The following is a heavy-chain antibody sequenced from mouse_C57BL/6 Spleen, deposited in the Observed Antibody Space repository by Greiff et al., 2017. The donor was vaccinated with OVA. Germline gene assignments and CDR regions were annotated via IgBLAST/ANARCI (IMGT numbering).Heavy chain of an antibody. V-gene: IGHV1-22*01. CDR3: ARADYGGTWFAY. J-gene: IGHJ3*01. D-gene: IGHD2-4*01. CDR2: INPNNGGT. Sequence: EVQLQQSGPELVKPGASVKMSCKASGYTFTDYNMHWVKQSHGKSLEWIGYINPNNGGTSYNQKFKGKATLTVNKSSSTAYMELRSLTSEDSAVYYCARADYGGTWFAYWGQGTLVTVSA. CDR1: GYTFTDYN.